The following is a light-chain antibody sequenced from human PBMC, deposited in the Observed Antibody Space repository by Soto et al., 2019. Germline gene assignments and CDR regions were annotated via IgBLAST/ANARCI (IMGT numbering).Light chain of an antibody. CDR3: SSQAGSDSLMV. Sequence: QSALTQPPSASGSPGQSVTISCTGTSSDIGTFSSISWYQQYPGKAPKLMIFGVSQRPSGVPDRFSGSKSANTASLTVSGLQDEDEAEYYSSSQAGSDSLMVFGGGTKLTVL. CDR1: SSDIGTFSS. J-gene: IGLJ2*01. CDR2: GVS. V-gene: IGLV2-8*01.